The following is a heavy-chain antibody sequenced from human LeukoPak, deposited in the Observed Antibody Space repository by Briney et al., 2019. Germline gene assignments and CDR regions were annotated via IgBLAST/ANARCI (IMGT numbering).Heavy chain of an antibody. CDR1: GYAFTTYY. J-gene: IGHJ4*02. CDR3: ARGDYYDSSALLRY. CDR2: ISPNSGGT. Sequence: ASVKVSCKASGYAFTTYYIHWVRQAPGQGLEWMGWISPNSGGTIYAQKFQGRVTMTRDTSISTAYMELSRLRSDDTAVYYCARGDYYDSSALLRYWGQGTLVTVSS. V-gene: IGHV1-2*02. D-gene: IGHD3-22*01.